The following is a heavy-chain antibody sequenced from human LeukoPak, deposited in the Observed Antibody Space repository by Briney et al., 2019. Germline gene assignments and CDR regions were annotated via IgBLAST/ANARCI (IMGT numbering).Heavy chain of an antibody. CDR2: IKPDDSEI. J-gene: IGHJ3*02. CDR1: GFTFTNNW. CDR3: ARGRAIDI. Sequence: GGSLRLSRVASGFTFTNNWMTWVRQLPGKGLEWVANIKPDDSEIYHVASVKGRFTISRDSAKNSVFLQMDSLRVEDTAIYYCARGRAIDIWGRGTMVTVSS. V-gene: IGHV3-7*04.